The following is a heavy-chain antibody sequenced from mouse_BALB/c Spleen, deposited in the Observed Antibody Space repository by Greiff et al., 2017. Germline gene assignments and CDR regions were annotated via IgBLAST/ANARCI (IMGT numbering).Heavy chain of an antibody. CDR2: INPGSGGT. V-gene: IGHV1-54*03. CDR1: GYAFTNYL. J-gene: IGHJ2*01. CDR3: AREGYFAYFDY. Sequence: VQLQQSGAELVRPGTSVKVSCKASGYAFTNYLIEWVKQRPGQGLEWIGVINPGSGGTNYNEKFKGKATLTADKSSSTAYMQLSSLTSDDSAVYFCAREGYFAYFDYWGQGTTLTVSS. D-gene: IGHD2-3*01.